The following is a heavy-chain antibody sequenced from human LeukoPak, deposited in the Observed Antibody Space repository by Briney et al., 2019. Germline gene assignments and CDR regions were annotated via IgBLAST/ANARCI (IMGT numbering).Heavy chain of an antibody. D-gene: IGHD5-18*01. J-gene: IGHJ5*02. V-gene: IGHV3-7*03. CDR3: ASLDTAKQPLANH. CDR1: GLTVSNHW. Sequence: GGSLRLSCVASGLTVSNHWMSWVRQAPGKGLEWVANIREERGQEYYVDSVKGRFIISKNSAKNSLYLQMNTLRVEDTAMYYCASLDTAKQPLANHWGQGTLVTVSS. CDR2: IREERGQE.